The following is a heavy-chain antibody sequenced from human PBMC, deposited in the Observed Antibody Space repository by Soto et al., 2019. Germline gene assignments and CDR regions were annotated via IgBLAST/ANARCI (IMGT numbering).Heavy chain of an antibody. CDR2: INPNSGGT. CDR1: GHTFTGYY. Sequence: ASVKVSCKASGHTFTGYYMHWVRQAPGQGLEWMGWINPNSGGTNYAQKFQGWVTMTRDTSISTAYMELSRLRSDDTAVYYCARVGGYSYGYPFDYWGQGTLVTVSS. D-gene: IGHD5-18*01. CDR3: ARVGGYSYGYPFDY. J-gene: IGHJ4*02. V-gene: IGHV1-2*04.